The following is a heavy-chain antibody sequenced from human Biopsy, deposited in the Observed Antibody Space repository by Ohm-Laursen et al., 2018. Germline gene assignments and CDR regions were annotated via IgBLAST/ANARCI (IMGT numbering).Heavy chain of an antibody. Sequence: RSLRLSCAASGFTFENYAMNWVRHAPGKGLEWVSGISWNSGSVVYADSVKGRFTISRDNAKNSLYLQMHSLRAEDTAFYYCAKASGYSSGWPIDYWGQGNLVTVSS. CDR1: GFTFENYA. V-gene: IGHV3-9*01. CDR2: ISWNSGSV. J-gene: IGHJ4*02. D-gene: IGHD6-19*01. CDR3: AKASGYSSGWPIDY.